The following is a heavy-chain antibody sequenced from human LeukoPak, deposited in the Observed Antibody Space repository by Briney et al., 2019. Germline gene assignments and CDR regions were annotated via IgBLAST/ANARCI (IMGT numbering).Heavy chain of an antibody. J-gene: IGHJ5*02. CDR3: AREATYYDILTGYLNWFDP. CDR1: GFTFSSYW. CDR2: INSDGSST. V-gene: IGHV3-74*01. Sequence: GSLRLSCAASGFTFSSYWMHWVRQAPGKGLVWVSRINSDGSSTSYADSVKGRFTISRDNAKNTLYLQMNSLRAEDTAVNYCAREATYYDILTGYLNWFDPWGQGTLVTVSS. D-gene: IGHD3-9*01.